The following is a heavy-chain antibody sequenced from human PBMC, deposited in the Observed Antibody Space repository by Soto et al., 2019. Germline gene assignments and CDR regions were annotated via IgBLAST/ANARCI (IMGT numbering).Heavy chain of an antibody. Sequence: GGSLRLSCAASGFTFSDYTMNWVRQAPGKGLEWVSSISSGSSSIFYADSVKGRFTISRDNAKNSLYLQMNSLRVEDTAVYYCARPEPPDRSGWSFEYWGQGTLVTVS. CDR2: ISSGSSSI. D-gene: IGHD6-19*01. CDR3: ARPEPPDRSGWSFEY. CDR1: GFTFSDYT. J-gene: IGHJ4*02. V-gene: IGHV3-21*06.